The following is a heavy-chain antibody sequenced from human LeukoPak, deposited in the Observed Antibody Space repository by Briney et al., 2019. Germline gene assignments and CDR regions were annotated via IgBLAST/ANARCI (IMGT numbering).Heavy chain of an antibody. CDR1: GYTFTSYD. V-gene: IGHV1-8*01. CDR2: MNPNSGTT. CDR3: RIRRLRGEGVDY. J-gene: IGHJ4*02. D-gene: IGHD3-16*01. Sequence: GASVKVSCKASGYTFTSYDINWVRQATGQGLEWMGWMNPNSGTTAYAQKFRGRVTMTSNSSVGTAFMELSSLRSEDTAVYYCRIRRLRGEGVDYWGQGTLVTVSS.